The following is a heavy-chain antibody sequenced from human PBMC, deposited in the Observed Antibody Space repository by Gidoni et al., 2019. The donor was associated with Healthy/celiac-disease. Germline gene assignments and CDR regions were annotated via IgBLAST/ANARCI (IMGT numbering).Heavy chain of an antibody. J-gene: IGHJ4*02. D-gene: IGHD3-22*01. V-gene: IGHV4-39*01. Sequence: QLQLQESGPGLVQPSETLSLTCTVSGRSISSSSYYWGWIRQPPGKGLEWIGSIYYSGSTYYNPSLKSRVTISVDTSKNQFSLKLSSVTAADTAVYYCARHWPTYYYDSSGYYDGGGLDYWGQGTLVTVSS. CDR3: ARHWPTYYYDSSGYYDGGGLDY. CDR2: IYYSGST. CDR1: GRSISSSSYY.